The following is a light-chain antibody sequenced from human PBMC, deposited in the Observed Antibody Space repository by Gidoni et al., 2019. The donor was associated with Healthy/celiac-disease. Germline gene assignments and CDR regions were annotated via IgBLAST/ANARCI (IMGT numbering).Light chain of an antibody. CDR1: SSDVGGYNY. CDR3: SSYTSSSTPTLV. CDR2: DVS. V-gene: IGLV2-14*01. Sequence: QSALTQPASVSGSPGQSIPISCTGTSSDVGGYNYVSWYQQHPGKAPKLMIYDVSNRPSGVSNRFSGSKSGNTASLTISGLQAEDEADYYCSSYTSSSTPTLVFGGGTKLTVL. J-gene: IGLJ2*01.